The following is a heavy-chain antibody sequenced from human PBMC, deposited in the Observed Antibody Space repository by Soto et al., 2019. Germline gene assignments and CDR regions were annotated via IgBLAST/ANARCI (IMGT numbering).Heavy chain of an antibody. V-gene: IGHV3-23*01. CDR1: GFIFSNYG. CDR2: ITTTGGST. CDR3: VRRCAY. Sequence: EVQLLESGGGLVQPGGSLRLSCAASGFIFSNYGMNWVRLAPGEGLEWVSNITTTGGSTFYAYSVRGRFTISRDNSNNTLDLQLNSLRVDDTAIYYCVRRCAYWGRGVVLTVSS. J-gene: IGHJ4*02.